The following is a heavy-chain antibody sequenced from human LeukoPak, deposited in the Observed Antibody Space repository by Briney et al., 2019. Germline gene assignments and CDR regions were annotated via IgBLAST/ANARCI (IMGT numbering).Heavy chain of an antibody. V-gene: IGHV1-69*13. CDR1: GGTFSSYA. CDR3: ARISVVVPAATPEGWFDP. D-gene: IGHD2-2*01. Sequence: GASVKVSCKASGGTFSSYALSWVRQAPGQGLEWMGGIIPIFGTANYAQKFQGRGTITADESTSTAYMELSSLRSEDTAVYYCARISVVVPAATPEGWFDPWGQGTLVTVSS. CDR2: IIPIFGTA. J-gene: IGHJ5*02.